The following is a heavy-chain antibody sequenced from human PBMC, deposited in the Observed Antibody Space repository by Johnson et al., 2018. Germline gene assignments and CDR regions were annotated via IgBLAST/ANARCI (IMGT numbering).Heavy chain of an antibody. Sequence: QWVRQGPGKGLVWVSRISPDGSSASYPDSVKGRFTISRDNAKNTLYLQMDSLRAEDTAVYYCARDAIAAAGTGLPYYYYGMDVWGQGTTVTVSS. CDR3: ARDAIAAAGTGLPYYYYGMDV. D-gene: IGHD6-13*01. CDR2: ISPDGSSA. V-gene: IGHV3-74*01. J-gene: IGHJ6*02.